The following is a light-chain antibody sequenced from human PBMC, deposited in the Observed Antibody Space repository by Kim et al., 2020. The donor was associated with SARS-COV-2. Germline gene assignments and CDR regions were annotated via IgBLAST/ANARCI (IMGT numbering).Light chain of an antibody. CDR1: RCYIGAGYD. V-gene: IGLV1-40*01. CDR2: CNT. J-gene: IGLJ1*01. Sequence: GQRVTSSCTERRCYIGAGYDVHWYQQLPGTAPKLLIYCNTYRPSGVPDRFSGSKSGTSASLAITGRQAEDEADYYCQSYDSSLSGVFGTGTKVTVL. CDR3: QSYDSSLSGV.